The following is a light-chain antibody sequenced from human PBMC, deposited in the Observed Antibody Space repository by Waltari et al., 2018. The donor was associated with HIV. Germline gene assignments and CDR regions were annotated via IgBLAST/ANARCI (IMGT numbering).Light chain of an antibody. CDR2: GNS. CDR1: SSNIGAGYD. Sequence: QSVLTQPPSVSGAPGQRVTISCTGSSSNIGAGYDVHWYQQLPGTAPNLLIYGNSKRPSGVPDRFSGSKSGTAASLAITGLQAEDEADYYCQSYDSSLSGPVFGGGTKLTVL. J-gene: IGLJ2*01. V-gene: IGLV1-40*01. CDR3: QSYDSSLSGPV.